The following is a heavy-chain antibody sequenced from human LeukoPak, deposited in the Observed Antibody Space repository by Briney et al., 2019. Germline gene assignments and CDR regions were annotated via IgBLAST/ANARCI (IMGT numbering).Heavy chain of an antibody. J-gene: IGHJ4*02. CDR1: GFTFSSYS. Sequence: PGGSLRLSCAASGFTFSSYSMTWVRQAPGKGLEWVANINQDGSEKNYVDSVKGRFTISRDNAKNSLYLQMNSLRDEDTALYYCASSYYYDGDYWGQGTLVTVSS. CDR3: ASSYYYDGDY. CDR2: INQDGSEK. D-gene: IGHD3-22*01. V-gene: IGHV3-7*01.